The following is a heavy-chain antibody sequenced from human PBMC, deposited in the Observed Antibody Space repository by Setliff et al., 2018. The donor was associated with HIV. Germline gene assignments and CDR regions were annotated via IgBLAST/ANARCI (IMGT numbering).Heavy chain of an antibody. CDR1: GFTFGDYA. D-gene: IGHD1-26*01. CDR3: ARALPGLLGYYMDV. Sequence: HPGGSLRLSCTASGFTFGDYAVSWVRQAPGKGLQWVGFIRRKAYGGTTEYAASVKGRFTISRDDSKSIAYLQMISLQTEDTAVYYCARALPGLLGYYMDVWGKGTTVTVSS. CDR2: IRRKAYGGTT. J-gene: IGHJ6*03. V-gene: IGHV3-49*04.